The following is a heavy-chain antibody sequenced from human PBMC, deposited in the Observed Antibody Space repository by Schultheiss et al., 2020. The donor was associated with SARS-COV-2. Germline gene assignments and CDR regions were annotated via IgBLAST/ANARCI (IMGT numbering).Heavy chain of an antibody. CDR1: GFTFDDYG. V-gene: IGHV3-20*04. CDR2: INWNGGST. CDR3: ARGGYSYGSTRTYYYYGMDV. Sequence: GGSLRLSCAASGFTFDDYGMSWVRQAPGKGLEWVSGINWNGGSTGYADSVKGRFTISRDNSKNTLYLQMNSLRAEDTAVYYCARGGYSYGSTRTYYYYGMDVWGQGTTVTVSS. J-gene: IGHJ6*02. D-gene: IGHD5-18*01.